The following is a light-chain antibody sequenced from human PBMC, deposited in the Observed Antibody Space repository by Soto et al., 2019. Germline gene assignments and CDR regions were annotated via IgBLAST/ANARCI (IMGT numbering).Light chain of an antibody. CDR3: QRRSSWPLT. CDR1: QSISSN. Sequence: EIVLTQSPATLSLSPGERATLSCRASQSISSNLAGYQQKPGQAPRLLIYDASNRATGIPARFSGSGSGTDFPLTISSLEPEDFAVYYCQRRSSWPLTFGGGTKVEIK. J-gene: IGKJ4*01. V-gene: IGKV3-11*01. CDR2: DAS.